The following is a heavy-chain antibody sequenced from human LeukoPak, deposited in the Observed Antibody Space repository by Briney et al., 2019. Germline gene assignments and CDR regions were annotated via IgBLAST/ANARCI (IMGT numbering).Heavy chain of an antibody. V-gene: IGHV1-8*01. CDR2: MNPNSGNT. CDR1: GYTFTSYD. CDR3: ARPHCSSTSCYTGGAFDI. Sequence: ASVKVSCKASGYTFTSYDINWVRQATGQGLEWMGWMNPNSGNTGYAQKFQGRVTMTRNTSISTAYMELSSLRSEDTAVYYCARPHCSSTSCYTGGAFDIWGQGTMVTVSS. D-gene: IGHD2-2*02. J-gene: IGHJ3*02.